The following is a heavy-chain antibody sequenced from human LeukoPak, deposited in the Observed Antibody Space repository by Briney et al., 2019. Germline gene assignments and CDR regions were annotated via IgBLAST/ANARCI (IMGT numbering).Heavy chain of an antibody. J-gene: IGHJ4*02. CDR2: IYYSGST. D-gene: IGHD3-3*01. Sequence: SETLSLTCTVSGASISNYYWSWIRQPPEKGLEWIGHIYYSGSTKYNPSLKSRVTISIDTSKNQFSLKLSSVTAADTAVYFCARRDFWSGYFDSWGQGTLVTVSS. CDR3: ARRDFWSGYFDS. V-gene: IGHV4-59*01. CDR1: GASISNYY.